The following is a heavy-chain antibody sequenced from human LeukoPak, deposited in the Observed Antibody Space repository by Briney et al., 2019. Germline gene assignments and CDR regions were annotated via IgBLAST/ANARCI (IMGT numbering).Heavy chain of an antibody. J-gene: IGHJ4*02. CDR3: ARGRYSSRSGGYYFDI. D-gene: IGHD2-2*01. CDR1: GFTLKRDW. V-gene: IGHV3-7*01. CDR2: IKKDGIEK. Sequence: GSLRLPFVIPGFTLKRDWVNRVRQAPGEGLEWVANIKKDGIEKYYVESVKGRFTISRDNAKNSLYLQMNSLRAEDTAVYYCARGRYSSRSGGYYFDIWGQGTLVTVSS.